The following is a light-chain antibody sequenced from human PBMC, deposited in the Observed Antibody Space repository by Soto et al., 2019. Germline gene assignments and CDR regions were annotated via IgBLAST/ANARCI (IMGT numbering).Light chain of an antibody. Sequence: QLVLTQPASVSGSPGQSITISCTGTSSDVGAYNYVSWYQQHPGKAPKLIISDASNRPSGVSYRFSGSKSGNTASLTISGLQAEDEADYYCSSYTSSSTVVFGGGTKLTVL. CDR1: SSDVGAYNY. J-gene: IGLJ2*01. CDR3: SSYTSSSTVV. V-gene: IGLV2-14*01. CDR2: DAS.